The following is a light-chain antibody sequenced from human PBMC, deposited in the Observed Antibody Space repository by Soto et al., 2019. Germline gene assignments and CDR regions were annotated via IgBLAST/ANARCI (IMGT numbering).Light chain of an antibody. J-gene: IGLJ2*01. CDR1: GSDVGGYY. CDR3: SSYAGSNIYVV. Sequence: QSALTQPPSASGSPGQSVTISCTGTGSDVGGYYVSWYQHHPGKAPKLMLYEVSTRPSGVPDRFPGSKSGNTASLTVSGLQAEDEADYYCSSYAGSNIYVVFGGGTKLTVL. V-gene: IGLV2-8*01. CDR2: EVS.